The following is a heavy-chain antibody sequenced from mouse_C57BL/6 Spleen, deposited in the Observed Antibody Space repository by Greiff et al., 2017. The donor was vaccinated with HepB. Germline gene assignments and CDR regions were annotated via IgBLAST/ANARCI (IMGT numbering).Heavy chain of an antibody. D-gene: IGHD2-4*01. V-gene: IGHV1-15*01. CDR1: GYTFTDYE. J-gene: IGHJ2*01. Sequence: VQLQQSGAELVRPGASVTLSCKASGYTFTDYEMHWVKQTPVHGLEWIGAIDPETGGTAYNQKFKGKAILTADKSSSTAYMELRSLTSEDSAVYYCTRRHDYDDYWGHSTTLTVSS. CDR2: IDPETGGT. CDR3: TRRHDYDDY.